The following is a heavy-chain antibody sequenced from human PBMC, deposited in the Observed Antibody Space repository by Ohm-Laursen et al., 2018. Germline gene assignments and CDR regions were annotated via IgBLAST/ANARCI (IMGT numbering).Heavy chain of an antibody. CDR2: ISDRGRA. V-gene: IGHV4-4*07. D-gene: IGHD3-9*01. J-gene: IGHJ4*01. Sequence: GTLSLTCNVSNAAMNSYTWNWIRQPAGRGLEWIGHISDRGRANYSPPLMSRLTMSIDTSIKQFSLKLTSVTAADTAMYYCVGTGLLNGYDYWGHGTLVTVS. CDR1: NAAMNSYT. CDR3: VGTGLLNGYDY.